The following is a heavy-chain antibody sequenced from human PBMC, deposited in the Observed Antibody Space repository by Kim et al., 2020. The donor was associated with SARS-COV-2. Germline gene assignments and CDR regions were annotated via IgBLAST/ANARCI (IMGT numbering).Heavy chain of an antibody. J-gene: IGHJ4*02. CDR2: IYYSGST. Sequence: SETLSLTCTVSGGSVSSGSYYWSWIRQPPGKGLEWIGYIYYSGSTNYNPALKSRVTISVDTSKNQFSLKLSSVTAADTAVYYCARGAAGTTHFDYWGQGTLVTVSS. D-gene: IGHD6-13*01. V-gene: IGHV4-61*01. CDR3: ARGAAGTTHFDY. CDR1: GGSVSSGSYY.